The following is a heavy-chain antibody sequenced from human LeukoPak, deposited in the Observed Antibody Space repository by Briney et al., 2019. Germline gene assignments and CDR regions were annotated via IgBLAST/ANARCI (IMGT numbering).Heavy chain of an antibody. CDR3: ARHTSALSHDF. J-gene: IGHJ4*02. CDR2: IYPADSDT. D-gene: IGHD3-10*01. Sequence: GESQKISCQGSGYSFDNYWIAWVRQMPGKDLELMGVIYPADSDTKYSPSLQGQVTISADKSINTAYMQWSSLKASDTAIYYCARHTSALSHDFWGQGTLVTVSS. CDR1: GYSFDNYW. V-gene: IGHV5-51*01.